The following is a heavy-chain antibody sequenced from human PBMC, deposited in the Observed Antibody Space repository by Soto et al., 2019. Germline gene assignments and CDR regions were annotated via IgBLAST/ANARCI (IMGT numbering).Heavy chain of an antibody. D-gene: IGHD5-12*01. CDR3: AAVEMATSLVSYIWFDP. Sequence: SVKVSCKASGGTFSSYAISWVRQAPGQGLEWMGGIIPIFGTANYAQKFQGRVTITADESTSTAYMELSSLRYEDTAVYYCAAVEMATSLVSYIWFDPWVQGTMVIVSS. CDR1: GGTFSSYA. V-gene: IGHV1-69*13. CDR2: IIPIFGTA. J-gene: IGHJ5*02.